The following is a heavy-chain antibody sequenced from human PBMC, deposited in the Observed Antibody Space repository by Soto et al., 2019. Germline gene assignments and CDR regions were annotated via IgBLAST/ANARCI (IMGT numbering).Heavy chain of an antibody. V-gene: IGHV3-33*01. Sequence: PGGSLRLSCAASGFTFSSYGMHWVRQAPGKGLEWVAVIWYDGSNKYYADSVRGRFTISRDNSKNTLYLQMNSLRAEDTAVYYCARDESITIFGVVISYYYYGMEVWGQGTTVIVSS. CDR1: GFTFSSYG. J-gene: IGHJ6*02. CDR2: IWYDGSNK. D-gene: IGHD3-3*01. CDR3: ARDESITIFGVVISYYYYGMEV.